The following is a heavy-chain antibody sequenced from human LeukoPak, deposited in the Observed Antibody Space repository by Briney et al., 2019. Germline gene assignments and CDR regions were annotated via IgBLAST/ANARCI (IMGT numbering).Heavy chain of an antibody. CDR1: GGNFRNYG. CDR3: ARGGGAAAGLAAFDY. Sequence: SVKVSCKASGGNFRNYGFHWVRQAPGQGLEWMGGMLPIFGTANYAQKFQGRVTITADESSNTASLDLSSLRSEDTAVYYCARGGGAAAGLAAFDYWGQGTLVTVSS. CDR2: MLPIFGTA. D-gene: IGHD6-13*01. V-gene: IGHV1-69*01. J-gene: IGHJ4*02.